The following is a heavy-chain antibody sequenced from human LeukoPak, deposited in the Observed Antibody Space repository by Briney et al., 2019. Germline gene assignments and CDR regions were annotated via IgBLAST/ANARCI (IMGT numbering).Heavy chain of an antibody. Sequence: GGSLRLSCAASGFTFSDSAMHGVRQASGKGLEWVGRIRSKANSYATAYAASVEGRFTISRDDSKNTAYLQMNSLKTEDTAVYYCTRQTFYSGNDWNLDYWGQGTLVTVSS. D-gene: IGHD5-12*01. V-gene: IGHV3-73*01. CDR3: TRQTFYSGNDWNLDY. CDR2: IRSKANSYAT. CDR1: GFTFSDSA. J-gene: IGHJ4*02.